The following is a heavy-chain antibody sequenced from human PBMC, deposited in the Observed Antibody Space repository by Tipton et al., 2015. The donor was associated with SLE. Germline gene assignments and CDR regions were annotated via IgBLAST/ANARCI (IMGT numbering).Heavy chain of an antibody. CDR1: GYSISSGYY. Sequence: TLSLTCAVSGYSISSGYYWGWIRQPPGKGLEWIGTIYYSGSTYYNPSLKSRVTISINMPKNQFSLKLTSLTAADTAIYYCARGPSLAGPDYWGQGTLVTVSS. CDR2: IYYSGST. J-gene: IGHJ4*02. V-gene: IGHV4-38-2*01. D-gene: IGHD6-19*01. CDR3: ARGPSLAGPDY.